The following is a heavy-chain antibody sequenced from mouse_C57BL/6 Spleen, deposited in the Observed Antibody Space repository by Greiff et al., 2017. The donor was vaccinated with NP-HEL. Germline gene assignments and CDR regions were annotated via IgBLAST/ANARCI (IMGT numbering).Heavy chain of an antibody. CDR1: GYTFTSYW. V-gene: IGHV1-64*01. Sequence: VQLQQPGAELVKPGASVKLSCKASGYTFTSYWMHWVKQRPGQGLEWIGMVHPNSGSTNYNEKFKSKATLTVDKSSSTAYMQLSGLTAEDSAVYYCARSGYGGAMDYWGQGTSVTVSS. J-gene: IGHJ4*01. CDR2: VHPNSGST. CDR3: ARSGYGGAMDY. D-gene: IGHD1-2*01.